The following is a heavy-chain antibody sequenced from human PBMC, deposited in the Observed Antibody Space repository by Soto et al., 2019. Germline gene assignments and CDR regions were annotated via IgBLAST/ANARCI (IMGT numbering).Heavy chain of an antibody. Sequence: VQLVQSGAEVKKPGSSVKVSCKTSGGTFNSLAITWVRQAPGQGLEWMGGIIPIFGTPNYAQKFQGRVTITADESTRTAYMELSSLRSDDTAVYFCARDELWFGELLSTYYYQGLDVWGQGTAVTVSS. CDR1: GGTFNSLA. D-gene: IGHD3-10*01. V-gene: IGHV1-69*01. CDR3: ARDELWFGELLSTYYYQGLDV. J-gene: IGHJ6*02. CDR2: IIPIFGTP.